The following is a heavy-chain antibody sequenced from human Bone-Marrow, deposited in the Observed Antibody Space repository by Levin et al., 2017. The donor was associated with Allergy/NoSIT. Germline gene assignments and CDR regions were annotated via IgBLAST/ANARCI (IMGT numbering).Heavy chain of an antibody. D-gene: IGHD6-19*01. CDR3: AKGPSSGWYEDFFDY. CDR1: GFTFSSYA. CDR2: ISGSGDST. V-gene: IGHV3-23*01. J-gene: IGHJ4*02. Sequence: QAGESLKISCAASGFTFSSYAMSWVRQAPGKGLEWVSAISGSGDSTYYADSVRGRFTISRDKSKNTLYLQMNSLRADDTAIYYCAKGPSSGWYEDFFDYWGQGTLVTVSS.